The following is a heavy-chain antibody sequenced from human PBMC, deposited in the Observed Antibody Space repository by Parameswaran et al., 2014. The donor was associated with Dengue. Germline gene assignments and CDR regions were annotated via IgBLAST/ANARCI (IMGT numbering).Heavy chain of an antibody. J-gene: IGHJ4*02. D-gene: IGHD3-10*01. V-gene: IGHV4-59*01. Sequence: VRQMPGKGLEWIGFIHYSGRTNYNPSLQSRITISVDTSKNQFSLELNSVTAADTAMYYCARYGLGGYFFDYWGQGTLVTSPQ. CDR3: ARYGLGGYFFDY. CDR2: IHYSGRT.